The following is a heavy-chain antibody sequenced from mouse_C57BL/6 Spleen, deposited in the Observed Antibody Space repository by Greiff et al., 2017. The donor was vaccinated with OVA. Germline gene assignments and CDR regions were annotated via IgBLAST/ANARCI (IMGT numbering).Heavy chain of an antibody. CDR3: TIPHAMDY. V-gene: IGHV1-69*01. CDR1: GYTFTSYW. Sequence: QVQLQQPGAELVMPGASVKLSCKASGYTFTSYWMHWVKQRPGQGLEWIGEIDPSDSYTNYNQKFKGKSTLTVDKSSSTAYLQLSSLTSEDTAVYYCTIPHAMDYWGQGTSVTVSS. J-gene: IGHJ4*01. D-gene: IGHD1-1*02. CDR2: IDPSDSYT.